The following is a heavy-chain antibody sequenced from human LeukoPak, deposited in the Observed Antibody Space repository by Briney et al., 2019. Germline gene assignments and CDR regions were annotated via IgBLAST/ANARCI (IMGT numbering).Heavy chain of an antibody. D-gene: IGHD6-13*01. J-gene: IGHJ4*02. CDR2: IKQDGSEK. V-gene: IGHV3-7*04. CDR1: GFIFNTYG. CDR3: ARAAGFVLDY. Sequence: PGKCLRLSCAASGFIFNTYGMHWVRQAPGKGLEWVANIKQDGSEKYYVDSVKGRFTISRDNARNSLYLQMNSLRAEDTAVYYCARAAGFVLDYCGQGTLVTVSS.